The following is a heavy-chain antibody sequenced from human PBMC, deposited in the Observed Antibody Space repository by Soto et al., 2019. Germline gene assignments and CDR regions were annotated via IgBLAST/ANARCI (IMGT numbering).Heavy chain of an antibody. CDR1: GYSFTSYW. V-gene: IGHV5-10-1*01. D-gene: IGHD2-2*03. CDR3: ASSPSGYCSSTSCRELGNYYGMDV. Sequence: PGESLKISCKGSGYSFTSYWISWVRQMPGKGLEWMGRIDPSDSYTNYSPSFQGHVTISADKSISTAYLQWISLKASDTAMYYCASSPSGYCSSTSCRELGNYYGMDVWGQGTTVTVSS. J-gene: IGHJ6*02. CDR2: IDPSDSYT.